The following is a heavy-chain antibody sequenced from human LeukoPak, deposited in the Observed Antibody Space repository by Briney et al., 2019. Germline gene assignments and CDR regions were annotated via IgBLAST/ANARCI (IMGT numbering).Heavy chain of an antibody. CDR1: GFTFSIYD. CDR2: FGTAGEI. Sequence: GAPLILCCATSGFTFSIYDVHWVRRAMGKGEEWVSGFGTAGEIYNAGSVKGRFNSSRVNAKNSFSPALNALRAGHTAVYYCARAAYSSTWYSRYFDLWGRGTRVTVST. D-gene: IGHD6-13*01. CDR3: ARAAYSSTWYSRYFDL. V-gene: IGHV3-13*01. J-gene: IGHJ2*01.